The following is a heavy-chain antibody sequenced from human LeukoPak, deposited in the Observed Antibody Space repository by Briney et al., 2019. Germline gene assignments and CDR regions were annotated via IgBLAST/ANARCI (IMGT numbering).Heavy chain of an antibody. V-gene: IGHV4-39*01. J-gene: IGHJ4*02. Sequence: PSETLSLTCTVSGASTDRRVSTNSYYWSWIRQFPGKGLEWIGNIYNIGSVTYKPSLRSRVTMSIDMSKKQLSLKLSSVTAADTAVYYCASLEYSSGWTDYWGQGTLVTVSS. CDR1: GASTDRRVSTNSYY. CDR3: ASLEYSSGWTDY. D-gene: IGHD6-19*01. CDR2: IYNIGSV.